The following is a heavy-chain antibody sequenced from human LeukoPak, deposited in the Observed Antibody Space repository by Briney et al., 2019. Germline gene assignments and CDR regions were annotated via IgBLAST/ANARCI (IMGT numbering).Heavy chain of an antibody. D-gene: IGHD3-22*01. CDR3: ARPRSGYRYTFGY. CDR1: AASISNYY. V-gene: IGHV4-4*09. CDR2: ISTSGST. Sequence: SETLSLTCAVSAASISNYYWSWIRQAPGKGLEWIGYISTSGSTNYNPSLKSRVSISLDTSKNRFSLNLNFVTAADTAVYYCARPRSGYRYTFGYWGQGALLTVSS. J-gene: IGHJ4*02.